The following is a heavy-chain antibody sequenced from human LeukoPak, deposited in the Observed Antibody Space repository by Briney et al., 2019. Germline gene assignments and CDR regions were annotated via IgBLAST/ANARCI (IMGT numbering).Heavy chain of an antibody. J-gene: IGHJ4*02. CDR3: ARDHRSLGYSYGYAYYYDSSGPGY. CDR2: TSAYNGNT. V-gene: IGHV1-18*01. Sequence: GASVKVSCKASGYTFTSYGISWVRQAPGQGLEWMGWTSAYNGNTNYAQKLQGRVTMTTDTSTSTAYMELRSLRSDDTAVYYCARDHRSLGYSYGYAYYYDSSGPGYWGQGTLVTVSS. D-gene: IGHD3-22*01. CDR1: GYTFTSYG.